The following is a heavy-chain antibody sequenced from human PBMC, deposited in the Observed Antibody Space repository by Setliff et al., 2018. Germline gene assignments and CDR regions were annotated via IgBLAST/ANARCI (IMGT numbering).Heavy chain of an antibody. CDR3: AKDLLRGVVVPAAKETGGLHLYYYYYGMDV. V-gene: IGHV3-33*06. J-gene: IGHJ6*02. CDR1: GFTFSSYG. D-gene: IGHD2-2*01. Sequence: AASGFTFSSYGMHWVRQAPGKGLEWVAVIWYDGSNKYYADSVKGRFTISRDNSKNTLYLQMNSLRAEDTAVYYCAKDLLRGVVVPAAKETGGLHLYYYYYGMDVWGQGTTVTGSS. CDR2: IWYDGSNK.